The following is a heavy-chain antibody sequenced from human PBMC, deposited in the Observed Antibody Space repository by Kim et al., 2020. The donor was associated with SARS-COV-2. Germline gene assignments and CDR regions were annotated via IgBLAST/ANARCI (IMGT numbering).Heavy chain of an antibody. CDR1: GHTSTSYG. J-gene: IGHJ3*02. V-gene: IGHV1-18*01. Sequence: ASVKVSCKASGHTSTSYGISWVRQAPGQGLEWLGWVSANNANTHYGQKFHGRVTLTKDTSTSTAYMELRSLRYDDTAVYYCARDLSIYYLDIWGHGTMITVSS. CDR3: ARDLSIYYLDI. CDR2: VSANNANT. D-gene: IGHD3-22*01.